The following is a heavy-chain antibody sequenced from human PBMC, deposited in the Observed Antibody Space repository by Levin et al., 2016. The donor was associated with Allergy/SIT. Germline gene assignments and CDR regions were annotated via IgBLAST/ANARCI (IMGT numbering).Heavy chain of an antibody. V-gene: IGHV3-30*18. Sequence: GGSLRLSRAASGFTFSNHGIHWVRQAPGKGLEWVALISYDGSNKYYADSMKGRFTISRDNSRNTLYLQMNSLRAEDTAVYYCAKDSSGYTNTYYFDYWGQGTLVTVSS. CDR3: AKDSSGYTNTYYFDY. J-gene: IGHJ4*02. CDR1: GFTFSNHG. CDR2: ISYDGSNK. D-gene: IGHD3-22*01.